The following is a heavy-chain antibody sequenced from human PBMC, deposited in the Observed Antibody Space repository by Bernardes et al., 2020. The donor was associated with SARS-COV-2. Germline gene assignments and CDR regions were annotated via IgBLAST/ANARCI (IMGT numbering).Heavy chain of an antibody. CDR3: ATGASSWPDYFNY. V-gene: IGHV3-43*02. CDR2: ISGDGETT. J-gene: IGHJ4*02. D-gene: IGHD6-13*01. Sequence: GGSLRLSCAASGFTFDDYAMHWVRQAPGKNLEWVSLISGDGETTSYGDSVKGRFTISRDNSKNSLFLQMSSLTGEDTAVYYCATGASSWPDYFNYWGQGTPVTVSS. CDR1: GFTFDDYA.